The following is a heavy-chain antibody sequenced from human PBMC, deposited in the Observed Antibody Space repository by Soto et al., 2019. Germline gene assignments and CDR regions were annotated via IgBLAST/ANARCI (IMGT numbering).Heavy chain of an antibody. CDR3: AKSDLKSLPGSYYYYYGMDV. D-gene: IGHD3-10*01. J-gene: IGHJ6*02. V-gene: IGHV3-23*01. Sequence: EVQLLESGGGLVQPGGSLRLSCAASGFTFSSYAMSWVRQAPGKGLAWVSAISGSGGSTYYADSVKGRFTISRDNSKNTLYLQMNSLRAEDTAVYYCAKSDLKSLPGSYYYYYGMDVWGQGTTVTVSS. CDR1: GFTFSSYA. CDR2: ISGSGGST.